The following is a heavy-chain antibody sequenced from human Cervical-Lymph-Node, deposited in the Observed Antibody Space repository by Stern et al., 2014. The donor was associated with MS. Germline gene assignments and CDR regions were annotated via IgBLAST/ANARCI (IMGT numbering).Heavy chain of an antibody. CDR2: VYYIGST. Sequence: QLQLQESGPGLVKPSQTLSLTCTVSGGSISSGGYYWSWIRQHPGQGLEWIGSVYYIGSTNYTPSLKSRVTISVDTSKNQFSLKLSSVTAADTAVYYCARDLRYYYDSSGYYYRWFDPWCQGTLVTVSS. D-gene: IGHD3-22*01. J-gene: IGHJ5*02. CDR1: GGSISSGGYY. V-gene: IGHV4-31*03. CDR3: ARDLRYYYDSSGYYYRWFDP.